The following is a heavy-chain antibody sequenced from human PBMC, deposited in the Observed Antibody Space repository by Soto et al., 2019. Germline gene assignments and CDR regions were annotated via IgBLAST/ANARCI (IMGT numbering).Heavy chain of an antibody. Sequence: EVQLVESGGGLVQPGGSLRLSCAASGFPFTTYWMNWVRQAPGKGLVWVSRLSDDGSSTSYADSVKGRFTISRDNAKSTLYLQMNSLREEDTAVYYCASDRPAVAGTGLNYWGQETLVTVSS. CDR1: GFPFTTYW. CDR3: ASDRPAVAGTGLNY. D-gene: IGHD6-19*01. V-gene: IGHV3-74*01. CDR2: LSDDGSST. J-gene: IGHJ4*02.